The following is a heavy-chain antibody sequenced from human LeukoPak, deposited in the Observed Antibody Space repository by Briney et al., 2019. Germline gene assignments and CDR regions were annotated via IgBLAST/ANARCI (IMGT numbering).Heavy chain of an antibody. J-gene: IGHJ4*02. Sequence: ASVKVSCKASGYTFTSYDINWVRQAPGQGLEWMGWMNANSGNTGYAQKFQGRLTMTRNPSTSTAYMELSSLRSEDTAVYYCARDSRGYYDSGSYSGPRVLLDYWGQGTLVTVSS. D-gene: IGHD3-10*01. V-gene: IGHV1-8*01. CDR3: ARDSRGYYDSGSYSGPRVLLDY. CDR2: MNANSGNT. CDR1: GYTFTSYD.